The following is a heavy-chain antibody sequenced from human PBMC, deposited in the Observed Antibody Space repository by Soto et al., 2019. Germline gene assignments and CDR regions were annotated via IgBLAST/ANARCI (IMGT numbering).Heavy chain of an antibody. CDR1: GGSISSYY. CDR2: IYYSGST. Sequence: TLSLTCTVSGGSISSYYWSWIRQPPGKGLEWIGYIYYSGSTNYNPSLKSRVTISVDTSKNQFSLKLSSVTAADTAVYYCARAPRGNYGYPSYFDYWGQGTLVTVSS. CDR3: ARAPRGNYGYPSYFDY. J-gene: IGHJ4*02. V-gene: IGHV4-59*01. D-gene: IGHD3-10*01.